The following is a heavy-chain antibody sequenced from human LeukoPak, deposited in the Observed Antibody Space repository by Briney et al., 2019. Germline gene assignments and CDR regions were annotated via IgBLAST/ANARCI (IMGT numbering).Heavy chain of an antibody. CDR3: AKDIDTAMGFFDY. J-gene: IGHJ4*02. CDR1: GFTFSSHW. V-gene: IGHV3-9*01. CDR2: ISWNSGSI. Sequence: PGGSLRLSCAASGFTFSSHWMHWVRQAPGKGLEWVSGISWNSGSIGYADSVKGRFTISRDNAKNSLYLQMNSLRAEDTALYYCAKDIDTAMGFFDYWGQGTLVTVSS. D-gene: IGHD5-18*01.